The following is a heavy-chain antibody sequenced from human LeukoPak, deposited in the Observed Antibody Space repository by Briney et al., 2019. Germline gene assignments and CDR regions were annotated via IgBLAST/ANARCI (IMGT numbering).Heavy chain of an antibody. CDR1: GFTFSNYW. Sequence: PGGSLRLSCAASGFTFSNYWMTWVRQAPGKGLEWVANIKQDGSERDYVDSVMGRFTISRDDAKNSLYLQMNSLRAEDTAVYYCARGITMANWGQGTLVTVSS. D-gene: IGHD3-10*01. CDR2: IKQDGSER. CDR3: ARGITMAN. V-gene: IGHV3-7*04. J-gene: IGHJ4*02.